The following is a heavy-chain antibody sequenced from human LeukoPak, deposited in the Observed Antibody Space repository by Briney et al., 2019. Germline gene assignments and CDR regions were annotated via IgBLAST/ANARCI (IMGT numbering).Heavy chain of an antibody. CDR2: IKQDGSEK. D-gene: IGHD2-15*01. CDR3: AREVCSGSRCYDAFDV. V-gene: IGHV3-7*01. Sequence: GGSLRLSCAASGFTFSSYWMSWVRQAPGKGLEWVANIKQDGSEKYYVDSVKGRFTISRDNAKNSLYLQMNSLRAEDTAVYYCAREVCSGSRCYDAFDVWGQGTMVTVSS. J-gene: IGHJ3*01. CDR1: GFTFSSYW.